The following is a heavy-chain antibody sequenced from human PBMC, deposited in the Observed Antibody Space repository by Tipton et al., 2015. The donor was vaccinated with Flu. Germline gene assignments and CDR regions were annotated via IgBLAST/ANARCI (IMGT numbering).Heavy chain of an antibody. CDR3: AGRSVAGSGSDY. CDR1: YGSISNYY. CDR2: IYYGGSA. J-gene: IGHJ4*02. Sequence: TLSLTCTVSYGSISNYYWSWIRQPPGKGLEYIGYIYYGGSATYTPSLKSRVTISLETSKNQFSLRVTSVTVADTAVYYCAGRSVAGSGSDYWGQGTLVTVSS. V-gene: IGHV4-59*08. D-gene: IGHD6-19*01.